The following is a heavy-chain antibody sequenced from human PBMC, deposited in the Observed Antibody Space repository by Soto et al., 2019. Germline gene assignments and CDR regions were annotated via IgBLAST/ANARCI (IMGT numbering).Heavy chain of an antibody. CDR1: GFSLTTSGVG. CDR3: AYRVLRPVFGLVTTTAIYFDF. D-gene: IGHD3-3*01. V-gene: IGHV2-5*02. CDR2: IYWDDDK. Sequence: QITLNESGPTQVKPRQTLTLTCTFSGFSLTTSGVGVGWIRQSPGKAPEWLALIYWDDDKRYSPSLKSRLTLTKETSKNLVVLTMADLGPADTATYYCAYRVLRPVFGLVTTTAIYFDFWGQGTPVAVSS. J-gene: IGHJ4*02.